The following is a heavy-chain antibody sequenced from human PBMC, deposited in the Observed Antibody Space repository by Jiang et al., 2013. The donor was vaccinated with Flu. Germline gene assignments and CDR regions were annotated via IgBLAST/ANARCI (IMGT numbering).Heavy chain of an antibody. Sequence: GAEVKKPGESLKISCKGSGYSFTSYWIGWVRQMPGKGLEWMGIIYPGDSDTRYSPSSKASHHLSRQVHQHRYLQWSSLKASDTAMYYCALRAVEMATSYWYFDLWGLAPWSLSPX. CDR1: GYSFTSYW. J-gene: IGHJ2*01. D-gene: IGHD5-24*01. CDR3: ALRAVEMATSYWYFDL. V-gene: IGHV5-51*01. CDR2: IYPGDSDT.